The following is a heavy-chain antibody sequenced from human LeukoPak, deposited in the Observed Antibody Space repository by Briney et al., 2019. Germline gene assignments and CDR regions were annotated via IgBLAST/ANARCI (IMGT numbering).Heavy chain of an antibody. V-gene: IGHV3-43*02. CDR2: IWGECGST. CDR3: AKYMALYGSNWFSLDY. CDR1: GFTFDDYA. Sequence: SGGSLRLSCAASGFTFDDYAMHWVRQAPAKGLEWVSLIWGECGSTYYADSVKGRFTTSRDNSKNSLYLQMNSLRTEDTDLYYAAKYMALYGSNWFSLDYWGQGTLVTVSS. J-gene: IGHJ4*02. D-gene: IGHD4-23*01.